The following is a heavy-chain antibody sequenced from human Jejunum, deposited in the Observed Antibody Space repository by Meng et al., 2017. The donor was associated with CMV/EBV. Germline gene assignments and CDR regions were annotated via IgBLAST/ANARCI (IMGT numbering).Heavy chain of an antibody. CDR3: AMKAAFDTSGNWMLRVAFHH. J-gene: IGHJ1*01. D-gene: IGHD3-22*01. V-gene: IGHV1-3*01. Sequence: AMRWRRQAPGRSLEYMGKVDAGTGNTKFSRKFQDRIAITRDTTATAAYMEMRSLRSEDTAMYYYAMKAAFDTSGNWMLRVAFHHWGQGTLVTVSS. CDR1: A. CDR2: VDAGTGNT.